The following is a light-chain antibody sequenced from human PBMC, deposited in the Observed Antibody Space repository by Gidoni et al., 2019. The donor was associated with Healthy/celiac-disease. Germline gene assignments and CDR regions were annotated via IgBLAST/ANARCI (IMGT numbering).Light chain of an antibody. CDR1: QSVSSSY. J-gene: IGKJ2*01. Sequence: EIVLTQSSGTLSLSPGERATLSCRASQSVSSSYLAWYQQKPGQAPRLLIYGASSRATGIPDRFSGSGSGTDFTLTISRLEPEDFAVYYCQQYGSPSYTFGQGTKLEIK. CDR3: QQYGSPSYT. V-gene: IGKV3-20*01. CDR2: GAS.